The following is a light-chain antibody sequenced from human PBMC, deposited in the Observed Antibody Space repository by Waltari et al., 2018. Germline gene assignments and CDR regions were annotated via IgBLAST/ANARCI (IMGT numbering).Light chain of an antibody. CDR1: QSVSSY. J-gene: IGKJ1*01. CDR3: QQRSNWRVGT. V-gene: IGKV3-11*01. CDR2: DAS. Sequence: EIVLTQSPATLSLSPGARATLSCRASQSVSSYLAWYQQKPGQAPRLLSYDASNMATGIPARFSGSGSGTDFTITISSLEPEEFAVYYCQQRSNWRVGTFGQGTKVEIK.